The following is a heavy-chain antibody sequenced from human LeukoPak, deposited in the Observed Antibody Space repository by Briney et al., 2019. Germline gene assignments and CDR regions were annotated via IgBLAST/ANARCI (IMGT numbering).Heavy chain of an antibody. CDR3: ATVLRYSSSWYSFDY. CDR1: GYTLTELS. D-gene: IGHD6-13*01. Sequence: ASVKVSCKVSGYTLTELSMHWVRQAPGKGLEWMGGFDPEDGETIYARKFQGRVTMTEDTSTDTAYMELSSLRSEDTAVYYCATVLRYSSSWYSFDYWGQGTLVTVSS. CDR2: FDPEDGET. V-gene: IGHV1-24*01. J-gene: IGHJ4*02.